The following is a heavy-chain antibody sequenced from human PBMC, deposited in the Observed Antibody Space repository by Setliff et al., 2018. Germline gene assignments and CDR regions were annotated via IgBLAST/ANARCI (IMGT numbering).Heavy chain of an antibody. CDR3: ARALPFCSGYYDY. J-gene: IGHJ4*02. CDR1: GGSISSGSYY. CDR2: IYTSGST. Sequence: SETLSLTCTVSGGSISSGSYYWSWIRQPAGKGLEWIGRIYTSGSTNYNPSLKSRVTISADTSKNQFSLKLSSVTAADTAVYYCARALPFCSGYYDYWGQGTLVTVSS. D-gene: IGHD3-3*01. V-gene: IGHV4-61*02.